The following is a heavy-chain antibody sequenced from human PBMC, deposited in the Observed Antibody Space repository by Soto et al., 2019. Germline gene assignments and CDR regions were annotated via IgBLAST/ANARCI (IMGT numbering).Heavy chain of an antibody. CDR3: ARDGSPRSTLTGYYDDGLDY. D-gene: IGHD3-9*01. V-gene: IGHV4-30-4*01. CDR2: IYYSGST. CDR1: GGSISSGDYY. Sequence: SETLSLTCTVSGGSISSGDYYWSWIRQPPGKGLEWIGYIYYSGSTYYNPSLKSRVTISVDTSKNQFSLKLSSVTAADTAVYYCARDGSPRSTLTGYYDDGLDYWGQGTLVTVSS. J-gene: IGHJ4*02.